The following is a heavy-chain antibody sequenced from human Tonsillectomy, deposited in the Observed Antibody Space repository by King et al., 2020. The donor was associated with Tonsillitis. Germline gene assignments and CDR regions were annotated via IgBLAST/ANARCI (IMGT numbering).Heavy chain of an antibody. Sequence: EVQLVESGAEVKKPGGSLKISCKGSGYSFTSYWIGWVRQMPGKGLEWRGISYPGDSDTRYSPTSQGQVTIPADKSISTAYLQWSSLKASDTAMYNCAKRISGGNYDFDYWGQGTLVTVSS. CDR1: GYSFTSYW. D-gene: IGHD4-23*01. CDR2: SYPGDSDT. V-gene: IGHV5-51*03. CDR3: AKRISGGNYDFDY. J-gene: IGHJ4*02.